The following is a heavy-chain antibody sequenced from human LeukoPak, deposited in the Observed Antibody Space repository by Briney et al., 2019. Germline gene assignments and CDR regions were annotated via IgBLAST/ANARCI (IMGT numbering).Heavy chain of an antibody. CDR1: GFTFSSYE. CDR2: ISSSGSTI. CDR3: ARRNPRLDAFDI. Sequence: GGSLRLSCAASGFTFSSYEMNWVRQAPGKGLEWASYISSSGSTIYYADSVKGRFTISRDNAKNSLYLQMNSLRAEDTAVYYCARRNPRLDAFDIWGQGTMVTVSS. J-gene: IGHJ3*02. V-gene: IGHV3-48*03.